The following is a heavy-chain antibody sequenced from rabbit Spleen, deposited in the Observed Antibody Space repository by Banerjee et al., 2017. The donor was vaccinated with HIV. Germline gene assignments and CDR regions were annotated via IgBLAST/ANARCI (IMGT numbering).Heavy chain of an antibody. CDR2: IAGGSSAFT. CDR3: ARDTGSSFSSYGMDL. J-gene: IGHJ6*01. Sequence: QSLEESGGDLVKPRGTLTLTCTASGFSFTSSDYMCWVRQAPGKGLEWISCIAGGSSAFTYSATWAKGRFTISKTSSTTVTLQMTSLTVADTATYFCARDTGSSFSSYGMDLWGPGTLVTVS. V-gene: IGHV1S40*01. D-gene: IGHD8-1*01. CDR1: GFSFTSSDY.